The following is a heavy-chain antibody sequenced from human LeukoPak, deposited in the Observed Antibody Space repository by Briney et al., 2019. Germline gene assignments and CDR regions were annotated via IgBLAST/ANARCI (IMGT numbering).Heavy chain of an antibody. CDR2: ILPGGGST. Sequence: RASVKVSCKASGYTFTNYYIHCMRQAPGQGLEWMGVILPGGGSTSYAQKFQGRVTMTRDMSTNTVYMVLSSLRSEDTAVYYCARSSFLWYFDSWGQGTLVTVSS. V-gene: IGHV1-46*01. J-gene: IGHJ4*02. CDR1: GYTFTNYY. D-gene: IGHD3-16*01. CDR3: ARSSFLWYFDS.